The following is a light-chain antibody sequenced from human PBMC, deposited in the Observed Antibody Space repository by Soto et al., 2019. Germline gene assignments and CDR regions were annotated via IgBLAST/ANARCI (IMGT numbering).Light chain of an antibody. Sequence: QSALTQPASVSGSPGQSITISCTGTISDVGGYNYVSWYQQHPGKAPKLMIYEVSNRPSGVSNRFSGSKSGITASLTISGLQAEDEADYYCSSYTRSSTLYVFGTGTKVTVL. V-gene: IGLV2-14*01. CDR3: SSYTRSSTLYV. CDR2: EVS. J-gene: IGLJ1*01. CDR1: ISDVGGYNY.